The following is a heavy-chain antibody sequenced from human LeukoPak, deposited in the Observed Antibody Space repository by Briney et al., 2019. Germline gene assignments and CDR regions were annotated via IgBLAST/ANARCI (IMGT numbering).Heavy chain of an antibody. V-gene: IGHV4-59*01. CDR1: GGSISSYY. CDR2: IYSSGST. Sequence: SETLSLTCTVSGGSISSYYWCWIRQPPGKGLEWIGYIYSSGSTNYNPSLKSRLTISVDASKNQFSLKLTSVTAADTAVYYCARAYYYGSGSYGLDYWGQGTLVTVSS. CDR3: ARAYYYGSGSYGLDY. D-gene: IGHD3-10*01. J-gene: IGHJ4*02.